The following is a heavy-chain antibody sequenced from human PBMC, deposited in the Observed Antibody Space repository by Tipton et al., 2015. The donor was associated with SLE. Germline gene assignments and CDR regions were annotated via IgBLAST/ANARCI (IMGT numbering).Heavy chain of an antibody. D-gene: IGHD3-10*01. CDR3: AREPPKIRSSWAFDM. CDR2: MYSSGDT. V-gene: IGHV3-66*03. J-gene: IGHJ3*02. CDR1: TFTVSSNY. Sequence: SLRLSCAASTFTVSSNYMTWVRQPPGMGLEWVALMYSSGDTQYADSVKGRFTVSRDSSKNTLYLQMNILRPDDTAVYYCAREPPKIRSSWAFDMWGQGTVVTVSS.